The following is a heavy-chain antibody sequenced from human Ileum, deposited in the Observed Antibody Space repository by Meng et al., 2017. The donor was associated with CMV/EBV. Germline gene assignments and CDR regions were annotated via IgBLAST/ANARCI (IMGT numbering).Heavy chain of an antibody. CDR3: VGVGAP. CDR2: IYASGST. D-gene: IGHD1-26*01. V-gene: IGHV3-66*01. J-gene: IGHJ4*02. Sequence: VELVESGGGLVQPGGSLRLSCDASGFIVSSTYMTWVRQAPGKGLEWVSVIYASGSTFYADSVKGRFTISRDNSENTLFLQMSSLRVEDTAVYYCVGVGAPGGQGTLVTVSS. CDR1: GFIVSSTY.